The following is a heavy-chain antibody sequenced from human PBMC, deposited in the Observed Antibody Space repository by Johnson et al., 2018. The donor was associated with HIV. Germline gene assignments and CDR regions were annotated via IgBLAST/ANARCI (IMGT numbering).Heavy chain of an antibody. Sequence: VQLVESGGGLIQPGGSLRLSCAASGFTVSSNYMCWVRQAPGKGLEWVSIIYSDGSTYFADSVKGRFPISRDNSKNTLFLQMNSLRVEDTAVYYCARLKNGAFDIWGQGTMVTVSS. CDR2: IYSDGST. D-gene: IGHD2-8*01. CDR1: GFTVSSNY. V-gene: IGHV3-53*01. CDR3: ARLKNGAFDI. J-gene: IGHJ3*02.